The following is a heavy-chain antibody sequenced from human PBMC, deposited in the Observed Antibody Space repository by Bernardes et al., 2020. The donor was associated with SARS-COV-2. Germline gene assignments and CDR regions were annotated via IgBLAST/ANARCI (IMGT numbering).Heavy chain of an antibody. D-gene: IGHD3-9*01. J-gene: IGHJ4*02. V-gene: IGHV4-39*01. CDR2: PSYGGHI. CDR1: GTSITNGSFR. CDR3: ARLKVLRHLDWSLSWLEFYFDS. Sequence: SEPLSLTCSVSGTSITNGSFRWGWLRQPPGKGLEWIGSPSYGGHIYYNPSLRSRVTIYADTSATQFSLKLTSVTAADTAVYFCARLKVLRHLDWSLSWLEFYFDSWGQGTLVTVSS.